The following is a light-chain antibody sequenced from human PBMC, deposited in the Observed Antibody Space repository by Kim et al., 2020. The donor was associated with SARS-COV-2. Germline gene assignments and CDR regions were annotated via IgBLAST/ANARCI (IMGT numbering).Light chain of an antibody. Sequence: DIRMTQSPSTLSASVGDRVTITCRASQTISRWLAWYQQKPGKAPKLLIYDASSLESGLPSRFSGTGSGSGTDFTLTISSLQPDDFATYYCQHYYSYPFTFGQGTKVDIK. CDR3: QHYYSYPFT. V-gene: IGKV1-5*01. J-gene: IGKJ2*01. CDR1: QTISRW. CDR2: DAS.